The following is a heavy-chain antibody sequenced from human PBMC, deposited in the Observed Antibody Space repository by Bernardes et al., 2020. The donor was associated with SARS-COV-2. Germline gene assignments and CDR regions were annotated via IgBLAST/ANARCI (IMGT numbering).Heavy chain of an antibody. CDR3: ARDLVGAVAGTYDY. CDR1: GFTFSSYW. Sequence: GGSLRLSCAASGFTFSSYWMSWVRQAPGKGLEWVANIKQDGSEKYYVDSVKGRFTISRDNAKNSLYLQMNSLRAEDTAVYYCARDLVGAVAGTYDYWGQGTLVTV. CDR2: IKQDGSEK. V-gene: IGHV3-7*01. D-gene: IGHD6-19*01. J-gene: IGHJ4*02.